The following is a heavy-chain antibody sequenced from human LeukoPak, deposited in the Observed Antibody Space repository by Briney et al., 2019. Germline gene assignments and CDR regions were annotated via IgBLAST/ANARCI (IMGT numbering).Heavy chain of an antibody. J-gene: IGHJ4*02. D-gene: IGHD6-25*01. Sequence: GGSLRLSCAASGFTFSGRWMSWVRQAPGKGLEWVANIKPDGSEKNYVDSVKGRFTVSRDNAKSSLYLQMNSLRVEDTAVYYCARDPSAGSESWGQGTLVTVSS. CDR2: IKPDGSEK. CDR3: ARDPSAGSES. V-gene: IGHV3-7*01. CDR1: GFTFSGRW.